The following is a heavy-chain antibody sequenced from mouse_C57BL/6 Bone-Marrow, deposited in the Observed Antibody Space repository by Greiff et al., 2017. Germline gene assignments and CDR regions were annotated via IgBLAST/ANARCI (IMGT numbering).Heavy chain of an antibody. J-gene: IGHJ3*01. CDR2: IYPGDGDT. V-gene: IGHV1-82*01. CDR3: ARGGYDAWFAY. D-gene: IGHD2-2*01. Sequence: QVQLQQSGPELVKPGASVKISCKASGYAFSSSWMNWVKQRPGQGLEWIGRIYPGDGDTNYNGKFKGKATLTADKSSSTAYMQLSSLPSEDSAVYFCARGGYDAWFAYGGQGTLVTVSA. CDR1: GYAFSSSW.